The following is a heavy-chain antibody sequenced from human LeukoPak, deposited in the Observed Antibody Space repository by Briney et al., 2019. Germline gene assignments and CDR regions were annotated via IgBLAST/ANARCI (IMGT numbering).Heavy chain of an antibody. CDR2: ISGSGGST. D-gene: IGHD5-24*01. Sequence: PGGSLKLSCAGSGFIFNNAWMSWVRQAPGKGLEWVSAISGSGGSTYYADSVKGRFTISRDNSKNTLYLQMNSLRAEDTAVYYCAKDGDGYNYYFDYWGQGTLVTVSS. V-gene: IGHV3-23*01. CDR1: GFIFNNAW. CDR3: AKDGDGYNYYFDY. J-gene: IGHJ4*02.